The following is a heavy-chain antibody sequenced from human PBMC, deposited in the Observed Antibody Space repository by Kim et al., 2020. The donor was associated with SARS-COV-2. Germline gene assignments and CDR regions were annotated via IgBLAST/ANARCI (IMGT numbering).Heavy chain of an antibody. Sequence: YYADSVKGRFTISRDNAKNSLYLQMNSLRDEDTAVYYCARVRVGAYYFDYWGQGTLVTVSS. CDR3: ARVRVGAYYFDY. D-gene: IGHD1-26*01. J-gene: IGHJ4*02. V-gene: IGHV3-48*02.